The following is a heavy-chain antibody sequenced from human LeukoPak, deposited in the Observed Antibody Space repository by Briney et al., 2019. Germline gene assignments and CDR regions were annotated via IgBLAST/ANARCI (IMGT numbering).Heavy chain of an antibody. Sequence: SETLSLTCAVYGGSFSGYYWSWIRQPPGKGLEWIGEINHSGSTNYNPSLKGRVTKSVDTSKNQFSLKLSSVTAADTAVYYCARDLFTMIYAFDIWGQGTMVTVSS. CDR1: GGSFSGYY. D-gene: IGHD3-22*01. CDR3: ARDLFTMIYAFDI. CDR2: INHSGST. J-gene: IGHJ3*02. V-gene: IGHV4-34*01.